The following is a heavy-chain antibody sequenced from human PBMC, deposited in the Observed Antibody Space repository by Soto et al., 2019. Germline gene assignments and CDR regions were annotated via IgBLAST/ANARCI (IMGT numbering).Heavy chain of an antibody. CDR1: GGSFSGYY. V-gene: IGHV4-34*01. J-gene: IGHJ4*02. CDR3: AISMGSGWSKN. Sequence: SETLSLTCAVYGGSFSGYYWSWIRQPPGKGLEWIGEINHSGSTNYNPSLKSRVTISVDTSKNQFSLKLSSVTAADTAVYYCAISMGSGWSKNWGQGTLVTVSS. CDR2: INHSGST. D-gene: IGHD6-19*01.